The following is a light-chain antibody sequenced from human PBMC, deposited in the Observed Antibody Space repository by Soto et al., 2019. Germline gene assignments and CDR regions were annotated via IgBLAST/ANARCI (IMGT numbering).Light chain of an antibody. Sequence: EIMLTQSPATLSSSPGERATISCRASQGVGSYLAWYQQKPGQTPRLLIYDASNGATALPARFGGSGSGTVFPLAVSSLETVDFAVYYCLLGSNGRLGTGTRV. V-gene: IGKV3-11*01. CDR2: DAS. CDR3: LLGSNGR. CDR1: QGVGSY. J-gene: IGKJ3*01.